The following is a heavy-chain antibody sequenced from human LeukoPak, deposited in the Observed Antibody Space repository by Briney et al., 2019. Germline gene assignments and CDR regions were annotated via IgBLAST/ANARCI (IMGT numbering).Heavy chain of an antibody. CDR1: GFTFSGYY. V-gene: IGHV3-11*01. CDR3: ARDRPIGSCSSTSCPGGDY. D-gene: IGHD2-2*01. Sequence: GGSLRLSCAASGFTFSGYYMSWIRQAPGKGLEWISYISSSGSTIYYADSVKGRFTISRDNARNSLYLQMNSLRAEDTAVYYCARDRPIGSCSSTSCPGGDYWGQRTLVTVSS. CDR2: ISSSGSTI. J-gene: IGHJ4*02.